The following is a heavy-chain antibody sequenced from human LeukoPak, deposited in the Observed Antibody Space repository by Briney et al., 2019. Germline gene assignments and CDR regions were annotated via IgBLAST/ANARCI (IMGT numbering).Heavy chain of an antibody. D-gene: IGHD3-16*02. CDR2: ISAYNGNT. J-gene: IGHJ4*02. CDR3: ARSDYDYVWGSYRYHFDY. V-gene: IGHV1-18*01. CDR1: GYTFTSYG. Sequence: ASVKVSCKASGYTFTSYGTSWVRQAPGQGLEWMGWISAYNGNTNYAQKLQGRVTMTTDTSASTAYMELSSLRSEDTAVYYCARSDYDYVWGSYRYHFDYWGQGTLVTVSS.